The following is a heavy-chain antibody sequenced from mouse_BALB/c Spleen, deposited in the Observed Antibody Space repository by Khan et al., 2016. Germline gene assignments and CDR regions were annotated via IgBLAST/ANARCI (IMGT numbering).Heavy chain of an antibody. D-gene: IGHD4-1*01. Sequence: EVQLVESGGGLVQPKGSLKLSCAASGFTFNTNAMNWVRQAPGKGLEWVARIRSKSNNYATYYADSVKDRFTISRDDSQSMLYLQMNNLKTEDTATYYCVRDHLLTAVFAYWGQGTLVTVSA. V-gene: IGHV10S3*01. CDR1: GFTFNTNA. CDR3: VRDHLLTAVFAY. CDR2: IRSKSNNYAT. J-gene: IGHJ3*01.